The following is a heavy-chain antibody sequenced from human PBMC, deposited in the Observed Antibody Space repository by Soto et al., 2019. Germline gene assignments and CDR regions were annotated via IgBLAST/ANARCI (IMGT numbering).Heavy chain of an antibody. CDR1: GFTVSSCG. CDR2: ICYDGRNH. CDR3: AKDSKELRFLEWLVYYYFSKDA. D-gene: IGHD3-3*01. V-gene: IGHV3-33*06. J-gene: IGHJ6*02. Sequence: PRLSRAAAGFTVSSCGLHWVRQDPGKRLEWVAVICYDGRNHYYADSVKGRFTISRDNSNNTRSQQMNSLRDEDTAGYYCAKDSKELRFLEWLVYYYFSKDASGQGTTVTVSS.